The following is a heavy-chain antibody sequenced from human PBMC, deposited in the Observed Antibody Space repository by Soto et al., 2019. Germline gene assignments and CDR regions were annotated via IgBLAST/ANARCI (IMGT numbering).Heavy chain of an antibody. J-gene: IGHJ4*02. Sequence: PSETLSLTCTVSGGSISSYYWSWIRQPPGKGLEWIGYIYYSGSTNYNPSLKSRVTISVDTSKNQFSLKLSSVTAADTAVYYCARGIQLEYYFDYWGQGTLVTVSS. CDR1: GGSISSYY. CDR3: ARGIQLEYYFDY. V-gene: IGHV4-59*01. CDR2: IYYSGST. D-gene: IGHD5-18*01.